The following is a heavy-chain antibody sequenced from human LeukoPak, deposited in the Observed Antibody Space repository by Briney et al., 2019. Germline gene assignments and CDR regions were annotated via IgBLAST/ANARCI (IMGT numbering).Heavy chain of an antibody. CDR2: ISSSSSYI. V-gene: IGHV3-21*01. J-gene: IGHJ4*02. Sequence: AGGSLRLSCAASGFTFSSYSMNWVRQAPGKGLEWVSSISSSSSYIYYADSVKGRFTISRDNAKNSLYLQMNSLRAEDTAVYYCARWELAYYDFWSGSYWGQGTLVTVSS. CDR3: ARWELAYYDFWSGSY. CDR1: GFTFSSYS. D-gene: IGHD3-3*01.